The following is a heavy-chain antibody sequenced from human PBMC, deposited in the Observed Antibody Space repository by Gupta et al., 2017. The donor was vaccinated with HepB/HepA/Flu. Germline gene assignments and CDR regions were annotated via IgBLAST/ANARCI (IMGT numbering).Heavy chain of an antibody. D-gene: IGHD5-24*01. V-gene: IGHV3-30*03. CDR2: TSYDGRNK. Sequence: QVELVESGGGVVQPGRSLRLSCSASGFTFSAYGLHWVRQAPGKGLWWVAVTSYDGRNKYYVDSVNGRFTISRDNSKNTLYLQMNSLRAEDTAVYYCARAFGRGSRWLQASFDYWGQGILVTVSS. CDR1: GFTFSAYG. CDR3: ARAFGRGSRWLQASFDY. J-gene: IGHJ4*02.